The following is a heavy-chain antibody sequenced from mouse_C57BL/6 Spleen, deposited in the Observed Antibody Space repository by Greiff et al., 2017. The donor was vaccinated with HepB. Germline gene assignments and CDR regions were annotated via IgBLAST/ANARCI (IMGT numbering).Heavy chain of an antibody. D-gene: IGHD3-2*02. V-gene: IGHV1-69*01. CDR3: ARAGSGLYYAMDY. CDR1: GYTFTSYW. CDR2: IDPSDSYT. Sequence: VQLQQPGAELVMPGASVKLSCKASGYTFTSYWMHWVKQRPGQGLEWIGEIDPSDSYTNYNQKFKGKSTLTVDKSSSTAYMQLSSLTSEDSAVYYCARAGSGLYYAMDYWGQGTSVTVSS. J-gene: IGHJ4*01.